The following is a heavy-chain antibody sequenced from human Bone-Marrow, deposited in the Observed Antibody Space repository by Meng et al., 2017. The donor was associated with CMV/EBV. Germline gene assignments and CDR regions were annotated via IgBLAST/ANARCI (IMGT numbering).Heavy chain of an antibody. CDR3: ARRGPGGHNTLDY. D-gene: IGHD2/OR15-2a*01. J-gene: IGHJ4*02. CDR2: ITNSGNGM. CDR1: GFTFSDYY. Sequence: GGSLRLSCAASGFTFSDYYMTWIRQAPGKGLEWVSYITNSGNGMDYTDSVKGRFSISRDNAKNSLYLQMNSLRVDDTAVYYCARRGPGGHNTLDYCGQGTLVTVSS. V-gene: IGHV3-11*01.